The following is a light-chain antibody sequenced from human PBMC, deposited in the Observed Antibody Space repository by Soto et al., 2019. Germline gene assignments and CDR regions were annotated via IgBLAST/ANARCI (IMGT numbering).Light chain of an antibody. CDR3: QQYNNWPLT. CDR2: GAS. J-gene: IGKJ4*01. Sequence: VSPGERAALSCRASQSVTSNLAWYQQKPGQAPRLLIYGASTRATGIPARFSGSGSGTEFTLTISSLQSGDFAVYYCQQYNNWPLTFGGGTKVEIK. V-gene: IGKV3-15*01. CDR1: QSVTSN.